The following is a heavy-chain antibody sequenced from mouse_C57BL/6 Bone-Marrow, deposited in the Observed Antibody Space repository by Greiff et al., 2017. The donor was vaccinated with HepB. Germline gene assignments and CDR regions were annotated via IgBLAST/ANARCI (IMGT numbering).Heavy chain of an antibody. J-gene: IGHJ3*01. CDR1: GFTFSSYG. D-gene: IGHD2-4*01. CDR2: ISSGGSYT. V-gene: IGHV5-6*01. Sequence: EVKLMESGGDLVKPGGSLKLSCAASGFTFSSYGMSWVRQTPDKRLEWVATISSGGSYTYYPDSVKGRFTISRDNAKNTLYLQMSSLKSEDTAMYYCAVYDYDEAWCAYWGQGTLVTVSA. CDR3: AVYDYDEAWCAY.